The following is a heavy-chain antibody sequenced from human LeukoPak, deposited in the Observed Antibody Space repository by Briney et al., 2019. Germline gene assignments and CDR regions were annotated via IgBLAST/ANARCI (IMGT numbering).Heavy chain of an antibody. J-gene: IGHJ4*02. CDR2: FDAENNKM. D-gene: IGHD6-19*01. CDR3: ATDRVYRSSGRSWGFFDY. CDR1: EYSLSDLS. V-gene: IGHV1-24*01. Sequence: ASVKVSCKISEYSLSDLSIHWVREAPGEGLEWMGGFDAENNKMVYSQRFQGRVTMTEDTSADTAYMELTGLRSEDTAMYFCATDRVYRSSGRSWGFFDYWGQGTLVFVSS.